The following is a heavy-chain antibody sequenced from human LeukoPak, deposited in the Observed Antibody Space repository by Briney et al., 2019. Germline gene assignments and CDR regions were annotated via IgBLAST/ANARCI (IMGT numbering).Heavy chain of an antibody. CDR1: GDSVSSKSTA. CDR3: ARRGGSIAARGGTNWFDP. CDR2: TYYRSKWYN. V-gene: IGHV6-1*01. J-gene: IGHJ5*02. Sequence: SQTLSLTCAISGDSVSSKSTAWNWIRQSPSRGLEWLGRTYYRSKWYNDYAVSVKSRITINPDTSKNQFSLQLNSVTPEDTAVYYCARRGGSIAARGGTNWFDPWGQGTLVTVSS. D-gene: IGHD6-6*01.